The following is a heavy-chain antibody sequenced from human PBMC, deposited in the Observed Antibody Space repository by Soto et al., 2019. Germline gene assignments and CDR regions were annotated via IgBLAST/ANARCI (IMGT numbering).Heavy chain of an antibody. V-gene: IGHV4-39*01. J-gene: IGHJ5*02. CDR2: MNSTGST. CDR1: GGSIGSVKYH. CDR3: ARRPVRGGISGVGFDP. Sequence: QVRLQESGPGLVKPSETLSLNCTVSGGSIGSVKYHWGWIRQSPGKGLEWIGSMNSTGSTQYNPSLKSRVTMSVDTSTNQFSLKLRSVTAADTAIYYCARRPVRGGISGVGFDPWGQGTLVTVSS. D-gene: IGHD2-15*01.